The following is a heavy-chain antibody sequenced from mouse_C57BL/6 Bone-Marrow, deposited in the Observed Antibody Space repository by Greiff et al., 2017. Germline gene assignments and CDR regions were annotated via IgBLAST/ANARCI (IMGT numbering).Heavy chain of an antibody. V-gene: IGHV15-2*01. D-gene: IGHD1-1*01. J-gene: IGHJ2*01. CDR2: ILPSIGRT. CDR3: ARGDGSSPPYFDY. CDR1: DSEVFPLAY. Sequence: QVQLQQSGSELRSPGSSVKLSCKDFDSEVFPLAYMSWVRQKPGHGFEWIGGILPSIGRTIYGEKFEDNATLDADTLSNTAYLELNSLTSEDSAIYYCARGDGSSPPYFDYWGQGTTLTVSS.